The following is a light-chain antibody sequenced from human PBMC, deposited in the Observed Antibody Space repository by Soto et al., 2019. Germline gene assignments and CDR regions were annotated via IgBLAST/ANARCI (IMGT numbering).Light chain of an antibody. J-gene: IGKJ2*02. CDR2: GAS. Sequence: DIQMTQSPSSMSASVGDRVTISCRATRTISTYLNWYQQKPGKAPQLLIYGASTLQSGVSSRFSGRGSGTDFTLTISNLQPEDFVTYYCQQSYSSPRTFGQGTKIDIK. CDR1: RTISTY. CDR3: QQSYSSPRT. V-gene: IGKV1-39*01.